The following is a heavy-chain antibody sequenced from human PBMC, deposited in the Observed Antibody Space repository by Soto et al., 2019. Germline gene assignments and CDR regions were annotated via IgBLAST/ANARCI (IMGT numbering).Heavy chain of an antibody. CDR2: IYYSGST. J-gene: IGHJ4*02. CDR1: GGSVSSGSYY. Sequence: SETLSLTCTVSGGSVSSGSYYWSWIRQPPGKGLEWIGYIYYSGSTNYNPSLKSRVTISVDTSKNQFSLKLSSVTAADTAVYYCARTVVVAATGYFDYWGQGTLVTVSS. CDR3: ARTVVVAATGYFDY. V-gene: IGHV4-61*01. D-gene: IGHD2-15*01.